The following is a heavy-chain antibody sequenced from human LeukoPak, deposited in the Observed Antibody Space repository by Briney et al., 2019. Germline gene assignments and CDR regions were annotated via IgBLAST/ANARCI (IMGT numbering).Heavy chain of an antibody. CDR3: TRDYGSGSYHFDY. J-gene: IGHJ4*02. CDR2: ISWNSVSI. D-gene: IGHD3-10*01. V-gene: IGHV3-9*01. Sequence: GRSLRLSCAASGFTFDDYAMHWVRQAPGKGLEWVSGISWNSVSIGYADSVKGRFTISRDNAKNSLYLQMNSLRAEETSFYYCTRDYGSGSYHFDYWGQGTPGTVSS. CDR1: GFTFDDYA.